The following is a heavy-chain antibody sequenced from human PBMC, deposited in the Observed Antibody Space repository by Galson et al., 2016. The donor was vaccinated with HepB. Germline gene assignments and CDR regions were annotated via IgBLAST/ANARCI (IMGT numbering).Heavy chain of an antibody. CDR1: GFIFSDYG. Sequence: SLRLSCAASGFIFSDYGMHWVRQAPGKGLEWVAVVWHDGSNIHYVDSVKGRFTISRDNFKNTLDLQMNSLRAEDTAVYYCAKETSNWGQYYFDYWGQGTLVSVSS. J-gene: IGHJ4*02. CDR3: AKETSNWGQYYFDY. D-gene: IGHD3-16*01. V-gene: IGHV3-33*06. CDR2: VWHDGSNI.